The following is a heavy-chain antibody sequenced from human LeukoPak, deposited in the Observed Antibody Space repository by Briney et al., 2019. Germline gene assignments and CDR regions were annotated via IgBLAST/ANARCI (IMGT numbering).Heavy chain of an antibody. CDR1: GFTFSSYA. D-gene: IGHD5-18*01. V-gene: IGHV3-30*04. J-gene: IGHJ6*04. Sequence: GRSLRLSCAASGFTFSSYAMHWVRQAPGKGLEWAAVISYDGSNKYYADSVKGRFTISRDNSKNTLYLQMNSLRAEDTAVYYCAREKSGYDVDTAMPRVYYYGMDVWGKGTTVTVSS. CDR2: ISYDGSNK. CDR3: AREKSGYDVDTAMPRVYYYGMDV.